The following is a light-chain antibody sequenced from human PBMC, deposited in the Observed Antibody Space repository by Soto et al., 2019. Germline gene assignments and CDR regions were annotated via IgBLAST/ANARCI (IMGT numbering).Light chain of an antibody. CDR2: EVS. J-gene: IGLJ2*01. CDR3: SSYTSSTTLGEL. V-gene: IGLV2-14*01. Sequence: QSALTQPASVSGSPGQSITISCTGTGSDAGGYNYVSWYKQHPGKAPKLMIYEVSNRPSGVSNRFSGSKSGNTASLTISGLQAEDEAAYYCSSYTSSTTLGELFGGWTKLTV. CDR1: GSDAGGYNY.